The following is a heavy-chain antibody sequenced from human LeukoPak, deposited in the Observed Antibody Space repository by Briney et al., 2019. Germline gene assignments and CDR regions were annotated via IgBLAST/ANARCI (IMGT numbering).Heavy chain of an antibody. V-gene: IGHV3-23*01. J-gene: IGHJ4*02. Sequence: GGSLRLSCAPSGFTFSIYDMAWVRQAPGKGLEWVSGVTAGGATTFYADSVEGRFTISRDNSKDTLYLQMNSLRAEDTAVYYCAKRDYSDTSGYLPLFDCWGQGTLVTVSS. CDR3: AKRDYSDTSGYLPLFDC. CDR2: VTAGGATT. CDR1: GFTFSIYD. D-gene: IGHD3-22*01.